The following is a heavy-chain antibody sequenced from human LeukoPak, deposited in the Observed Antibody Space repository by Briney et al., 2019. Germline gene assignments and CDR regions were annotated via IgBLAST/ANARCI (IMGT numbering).Heavy chain of an antibody. Sequence: SETLSLTCSVSGGSVISESSYRSWIRQAPGKGLEWIGYIYYSGSTNYNPSLKSRVTISVDTSKNQFSLKLSSVTAADTAVYYCARGSGYSSSWYSSGFDYWGQGTLVTVSS. D-gene: IGHD6-13*01. J-gene: IGHJ4*02. CDR3: ARGSGYSSSWYSSGFDY. V-gene: IGHV4-61*01. CDR1: GGSVISESSY. CDR2: IYYSGST.